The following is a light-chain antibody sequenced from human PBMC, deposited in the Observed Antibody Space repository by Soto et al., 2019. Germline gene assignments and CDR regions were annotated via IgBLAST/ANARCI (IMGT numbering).Light chain of an antibody. CDR3: QQSYSTPRT. CDR2: AAS. CDR1: QRISSY. Sequence: DIQMTQSPSSLSASVGDRVTITCRASQRISSYVNWYQQKPGKAPNLLIYAASSLQGGVPSRFSGSGSGTDFTLTISSLQPEDFATYSCQQSYSTPRTFGQGTKVDIK. J-gene: IGKJ1*01. V-gene: IGKV1-39*01.